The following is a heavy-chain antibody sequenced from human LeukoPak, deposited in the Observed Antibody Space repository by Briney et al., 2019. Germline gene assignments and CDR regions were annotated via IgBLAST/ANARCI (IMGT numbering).Heavy chain of an antibody. CDR2: IKQDGSEI. D-gene: IGHD6-19*01. V-gene: IGHV3-7*01. Sequence: GGSLRLSCAASGFTFSSNWMSWVRQAPGKELEWVANIKQDGSEIEYADSAKGRFTISRDNTKNSLYLQMNSLRAEDTAVYYCARDRSSGWFDGGYWGQGTLVTVSS. CDR1: GFTFSSNW. CDR3: ARDRSSGWFDGGY. J-gene: IGHJ4*02.